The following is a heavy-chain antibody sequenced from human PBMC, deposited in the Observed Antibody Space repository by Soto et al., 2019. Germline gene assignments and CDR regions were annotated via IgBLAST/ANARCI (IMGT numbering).Heavy chain of an antibody. CDR1: GGSISSGGYS. Sequence: KSSETLSLTCAVSGGSISSGGYSWSWIRQPPGKGLEWIGYIYHSGSTYYNPSLKSRVTISVDRSKNQFSLKLSSVTAADTAVYYCARDGSGSYSNWFDPWGQGTLVT. V-gene: IGHV4-30-2*01. CDR3: ARDGSGSYSNWFDP. CDR2: IYHSGST. D-gene: IGHD3-10*01. J-gene: IGHJ5*02.